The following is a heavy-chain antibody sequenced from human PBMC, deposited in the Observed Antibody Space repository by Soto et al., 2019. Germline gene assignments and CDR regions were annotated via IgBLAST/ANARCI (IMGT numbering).Heavy chain of an antibody. CDR2: IRSKANSYAT. CDR1: GCTFSGSA. Sequence: GGSLRLSCAASGCTFSGSAMDWVRQASGKGLEWVGRIRSKANSYATAYAASVKGRFTISRDDSKNTAYLQMNSLNTEDTAVDYCTRQPIVYSSSCLNAFDIWGQGTRVTVSS. CDR3: TRQPIVYSSSCLNAFDI. J-gene: IGHJ3*02. V-gene: IGHV3-73*01. D-gene: IGHD6-13*01.